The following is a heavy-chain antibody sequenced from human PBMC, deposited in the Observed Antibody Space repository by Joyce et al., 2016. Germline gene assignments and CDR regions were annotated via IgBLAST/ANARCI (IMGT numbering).Heavy chain of an antibody. J-gene: IGHJ3*02. V-gene: IGHV4-4*07. Sequence: QVQLQESGPGRVKPSENLSLTCTVSGGSMHHYYWNWIRQPAGKGLEWIGRAHGTGGTKYNPSLKSRVMISVDSSKNQFSLSLTSVTAADTAVYYCARGGPYYYGSSEIWGQGAMVTVSS. CDR3: ARGGPYYYGSSEI. CDR1: GGSMHHYY. CDR2: AHGTGGT. D-gene: IGHD3-22*01.